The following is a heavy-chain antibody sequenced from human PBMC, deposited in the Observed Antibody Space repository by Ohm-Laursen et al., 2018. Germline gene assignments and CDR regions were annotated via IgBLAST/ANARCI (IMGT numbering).Heavy chain of an antibody. Sequence: SLRLSCTASGFTFNNFGMHWVRQAPGKGLEWVANIKRDGSEKYYVDSVKGRFTISRDSAKNSLYLQMNSLRAEDTAVYYCTRGAYSSGWLSEYWGQGTLVTVSS. CDR3: TRGAYSSGWLSEY. J-gene: IGHJ4*02. CDR1: GFTFNNFG. CDR2: IKRDGSEK. D-gene: IGHD6-19*01. V-gene: IGHV3-7*04.